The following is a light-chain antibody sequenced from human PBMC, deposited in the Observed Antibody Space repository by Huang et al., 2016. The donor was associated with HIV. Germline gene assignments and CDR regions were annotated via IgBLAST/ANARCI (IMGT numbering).Light chain of an antibody. V-gene: IGKV3-15*01. Sequence: EIVMTQSPATLSVSPGERATLSCRASQSISSDLVWYQQKPGRAPRLLIYGASSRANGIPARFGGSGSGTEFTLTISSLQSEDFAVYYCHQHNDWPYTFGQGTKLEIK. CDR1: QSISSD. CDR3: HQHNDWPYT. CDR2: GAS. J-gene: IGKJ2*01.